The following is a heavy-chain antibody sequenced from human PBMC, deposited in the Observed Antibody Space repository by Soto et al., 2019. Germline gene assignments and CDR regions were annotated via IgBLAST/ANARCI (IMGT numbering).Heavy chain of an antibody. D-gene: IGHD1-26*01. V-gene: IGHV3-23*01. CDR2: LSGSDGKT. J-gene: IGHJ4*02. CDR1: GFGFSSFV. CDR3: ARWSFLDH. Sequence: EVQLLESGGRLVQPGGSLRLSCATSGFGFSSFVMSWVRQAPGKGLEWVSSLSGSDGKTYYADSVKGRFSISTDTSKSTLYLEMNSLRAEDTAVYYCARWSFLDHWGQGTRVTVS.